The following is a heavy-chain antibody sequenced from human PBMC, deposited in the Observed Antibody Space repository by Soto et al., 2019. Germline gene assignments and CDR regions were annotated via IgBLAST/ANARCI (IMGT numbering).Heavy chain of an antibody. J-gene: IGHJ4*02. CDR3: ARVALYCTNGVCSRREVFDY. CDR1: GGSFSGYY. V-gene: IGHV4-34*01. Sequence: SETLSLTCAVYGGSFSGYYWSWIRQPPGKGLEWIGEINHSGSTNYNPSLKSRVTISVDTSKNQFSLKLSSVTAADTAVYYCARVALYCTNGVCSRREVFDYWGQGTLVTVSS. CDR2: INHSGST. D-gene: IGHD2-8*01.